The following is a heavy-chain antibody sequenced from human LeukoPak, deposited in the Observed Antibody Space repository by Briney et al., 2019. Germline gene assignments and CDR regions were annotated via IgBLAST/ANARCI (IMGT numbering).Heavy chain of an antibody. CDR2: IIPIFGTA. D-gene: IGHD3-22*01. Sequence: ASVKVSCXASGGTFSSYAISWVRQAHGQGLEWMGRIIPIFGTANYAQKFQGRVTITTDESTSTAYMELSSLRSEDTAVYYCARDRHYYYDSSGSSYYYYMDVRGKGTTVTVSS. CDR1: GGTFSSYA. J-gene: IGHJ6*03. CDR3: ARDRHYYYDSSGSSYYYYMDV. V-gene: IGHV1-69*05.